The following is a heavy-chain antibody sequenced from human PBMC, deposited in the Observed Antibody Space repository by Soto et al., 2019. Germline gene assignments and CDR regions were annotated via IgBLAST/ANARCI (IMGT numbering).Heavy chain of an antibody. Sequence: QVQLVESGGGVVQPGMSLRLSCAASGFTFSRYAIHWVRQAPGKGLEWLALISYDASNKYYADSVNGRFTISRDNSKNTLHLQMNSLGAEDTAVYYCARGNSSSSAAFDYWGQGTLVTVSS. CDR3: ARGNSSSSAAFDY. D-gene: IGHD6-13*01. CDR1: GFTFSRYA. CDR2: ISYDASNK. J-gene: IGHJ4*02. V-gene: IGHV3-30-3*01.